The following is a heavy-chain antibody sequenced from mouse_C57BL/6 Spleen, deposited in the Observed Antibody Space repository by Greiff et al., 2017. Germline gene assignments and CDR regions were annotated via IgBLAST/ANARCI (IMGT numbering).Heavy chain of an antibody. J-gene: IGHJ2*01. CDR2: ISSGSSTI. CDR3: ARGYYGSSLYFDY. V-gene: IGHV5-17*01. CDR1: GFTFSDYG. Sequence: EVQLVESGGGLVKPGGSLKLSCAASGFTFSDYGMHWVRQAPEQGLEWVAYISSGSSTIYYADTVKGRFTISRDNAKNTLFLQMTSLRSEDTAMYYCARGYYGSSLYFDYWGQGTTLTVSS. D-gene: IGHD1-1*01.